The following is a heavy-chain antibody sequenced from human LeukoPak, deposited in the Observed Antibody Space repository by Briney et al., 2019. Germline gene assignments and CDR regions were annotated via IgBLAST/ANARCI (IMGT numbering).Heavy chain of an antibody. V-gene: IGHV3-21*01. Sequence: GGSLRFSCAASGFTFSSYSMNWVRQAPGKGLEWVSSISSSSSYIYYADSVKGRFTISRDNAKNSLYLQMNSLRAEDTAVYYCAREPYSSSWTNYDYWGQGTLVTVSS. J-gene: IGHJ4*02. CDR3: AREPYSSSWTNYDY. D-gene: IGHD6-13*01. CDR2: ISSSSSYI. CDR1: GFTFSSYS.